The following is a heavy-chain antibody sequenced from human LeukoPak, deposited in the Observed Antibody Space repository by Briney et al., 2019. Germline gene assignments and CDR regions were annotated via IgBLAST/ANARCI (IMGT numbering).Heavy chain of an antibody. V-gene: IGHV3-33*06. CDR3: AKDWGGERFFDY. Sequence: GGSLRLSCAASGFTFSRYGMHWVRQAPGKGLEWVAVIWHDGSYEYYADSVKGRFTISRDSSKNTLYLQMNSLRAEDTAVYYCAKDWGGERFFDYWGQGTLVTVSS. CDR1: GFTFSRYG. D-gene: IGHD3-16*01. CDR2: IWHDGSYE. J-gene: IGHJ4*02.